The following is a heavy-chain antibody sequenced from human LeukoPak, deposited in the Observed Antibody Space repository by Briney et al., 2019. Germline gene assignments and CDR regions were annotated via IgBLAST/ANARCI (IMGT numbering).Heavy chain of an antibody. J-gene: IGHJ4*02. CDR3: VKDFGRVRGTPDS. Sequence: GGSLRLSCSASGFVFSIYTMYWVRQAPGKGPEYVSTISGSGNGGSIYYADSVKGRFTISRDDSKSIVYLQMDGLRSEDTAVYYCVKDFGRVRGTPDSWGQGTLVTVSS. V-gene: IGHV3-64D*06. CDR1: GFVFSIYT. CDR2: ISGSGNGGSI. D-gene: IGHD2/OR15-2a*01.